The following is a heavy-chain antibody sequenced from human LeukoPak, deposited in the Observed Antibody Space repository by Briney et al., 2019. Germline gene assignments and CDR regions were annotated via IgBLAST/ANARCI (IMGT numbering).Heavy chain of an antibody. V-gene: IGHV3-23*01. CDR1: GFTFSTYG. CDR2: ISGSGGSI. J-gene: IGHJ4*02. D-gene: IGHD3-10*01. CDR3: AKDRGCFGGSLANFDD. Sequence: GGSLRLSCAGSGFTFSTYGMTWVRQAPRKGLEWVSAISGSGGSIYYADSVKGRFTISRDNSKNTLFLQMNSLRAEDTAVYYCAKDRGCFGGSLANFDDWGQGTLVTVSS.